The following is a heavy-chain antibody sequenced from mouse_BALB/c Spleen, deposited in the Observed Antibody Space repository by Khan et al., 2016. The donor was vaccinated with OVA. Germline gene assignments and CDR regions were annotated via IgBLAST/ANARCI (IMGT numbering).Heavy chain of an antibody. CDR1: GYSITSGYG. CDR2: IRYSGST. J-gene: IGHJ2*01. Sequence: EVQLQESGPGLVKPSQSLSLTCTVTGYSITSGYGWNWIRQFPGNKLECMGYIRYSGSTNYNPSLKSRISITRDTSKNQFFLQLNSVTTEDTATYYCARTARIEYWGQGTTLTVSS. V-gene: IGHV3-1*02. D-gene: IGHD1-2*01. CDR3: ARTARIEY.